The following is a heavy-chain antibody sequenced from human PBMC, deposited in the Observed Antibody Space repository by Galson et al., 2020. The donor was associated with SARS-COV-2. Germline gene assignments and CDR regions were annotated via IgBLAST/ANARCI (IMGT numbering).Heavy chain of an antibody. V-gene: IGHV4-59*13. CDR2: IHYSGST. CDR1: GGSISSYY. CDR3: ARDLGSPPYYYYGMDV. D-gene: IGHD2-15*01. J-gene: IGHJ6*02. Sequence: SATLSLTCTVSGGSISSYYWSWIRQPPGKGLEWIGYIHYSGSTNYNPSLKSRVTISVDTSKNQFSLKLSSVTAADTAVYYCARDLGSPPYYYYGMDVWGQGTTVTVSS.